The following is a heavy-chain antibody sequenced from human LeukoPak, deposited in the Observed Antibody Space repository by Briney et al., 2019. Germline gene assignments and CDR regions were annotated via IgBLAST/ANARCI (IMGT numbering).Heavy chain of an antibody. CDR2: FDPEDGET. D-gene: IGHD3-16*01. J-gene: IGHJ3*02. CDR3: ATDMRNYDYVSGSPRHAFDI. V-gene: IGHV1-24*01. CDR1: GYTLTELS. Sequence: ASVKVSCKVSGYTLTELSMHWVRQAPGKGLEWMGGFDPEDGETIYAQKFQGRVTMTEDTSTDTAYMELSSLRSEDTAVYYCATDMRNYDYVSGSPRHAFDIWGHGTMVTVSS.